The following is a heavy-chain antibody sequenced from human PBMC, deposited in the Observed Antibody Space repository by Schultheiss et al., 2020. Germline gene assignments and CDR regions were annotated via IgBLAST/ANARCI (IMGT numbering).Heavy chain of an antibody. Sequence: ASVKVSCKASGYTFTGYFIYWVRQAPGQGLEWMGWINPNSGGTNYAQKFQGRVTMTRDTSISTAYMELSRLRSDDTAVYYCARDSAGMDIWFDPWGQGTLVTVSS. CDR2: INPNSGGT. V-gene: IGHV1-2*02. CDR1: GYTFTGYF. J-gene: IGHJ5*02. D-gene: IGHD2-2*03. CDR3: ARDSAGMDIWFDP.